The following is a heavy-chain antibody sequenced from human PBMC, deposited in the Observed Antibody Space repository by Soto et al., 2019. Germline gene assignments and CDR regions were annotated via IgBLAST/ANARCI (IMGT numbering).Heavy chain of an antibody. D-gene: IGHD6-6*01. J-gene: IGHJ4*02. Sequence: SETLSLTCTVSGGSISSYYWSWIRQPPGKGLEWIGYIYYSGSTNYNPSLKSRVTVFAESNKNQFSLRLASVTAADTSVYYCARHNRQTYGSSSWDSWGLGVLVTVCS. V-gene: IGHV4-59*08. CDR1: GGSISSYY. CDR2: IYYSGST. CDR3: ARHNRQTYGSSSWDS.